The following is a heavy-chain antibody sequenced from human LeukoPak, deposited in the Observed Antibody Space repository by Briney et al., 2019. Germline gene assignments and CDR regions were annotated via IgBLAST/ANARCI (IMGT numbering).Heavy chain of an antibody. D-gene: IGHD5-18*01. CDR3: ARGIQLWLIDY. CDR2: IIPIFGTA. CDR1: GGTFSSYA. V-gene: IGHV1-69*01. J-gene: IGHJ4*02. Sequence: ASVKVSCKASGGTFSSYAISWVRQAPGQGLEWMGGIIPIFGTANYAQKFQGRVTITADESTSTAYMELSSPRSEDTAVYYCARGIQLWLIDYWGQGTLVTVSS.